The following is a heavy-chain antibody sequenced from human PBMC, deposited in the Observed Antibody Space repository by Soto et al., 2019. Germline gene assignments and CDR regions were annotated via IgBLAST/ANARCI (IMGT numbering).Heavy chain of an antibody. D-gene: IGHD2-15*01. CDR1: GGTLSSYT. CDR3: ARDKGYCSDTSCPDFDY. J-gene: IGHJ4*02. V-gene: IGHV1-69*08. CDR2: AMTDLGVT. Sequence: QVQLVQAGAEVKKPGSSVKVSCKASGGTLSSYTFSWVRQAPGQGLEWMGRAMTDLGVTNYAKKFQGRFTTVVDTATRTASMELNSMRYEDTAVYYCARDKGYCSDTSCPDFDYWGQGTLVTVSS.